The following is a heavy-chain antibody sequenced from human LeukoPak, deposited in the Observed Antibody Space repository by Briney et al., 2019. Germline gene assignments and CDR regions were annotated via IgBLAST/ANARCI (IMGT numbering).Heavy chain of an antibody. J-gene: IGHJ4*02. D-gene: IGHD3-10*01. CDR3: ARDRVGSYYPDY. Sequence: GGSLRLSCAASGFTFSSYAMHWVRQAPGKGLEWVAVISYDGSNKYYADSVKGRFTISRDNSKNTLYLQMNSLRAEDTAVYYCARDRVGSYYPDYWGQGTLVTVSS. CDR2: ISYDGSNK. CDR1: GFTFSSYA. V-gene: IGHV3-30-3*01.